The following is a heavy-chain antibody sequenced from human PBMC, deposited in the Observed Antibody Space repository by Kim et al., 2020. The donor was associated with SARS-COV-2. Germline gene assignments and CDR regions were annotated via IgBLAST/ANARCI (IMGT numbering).Heavy chain of an antibody. J-gene: IGHJ4*02. CDR1: GYTFTSYG. Sequence: ASVQVSCEASGYTFTSYGICWVRQAPGQGLEWMGWISPYNGNTHYAQKLEGRVTMTTDTSTSTAYLELRSLRSDDTAMYFCARIYTGNRNEVDYWGQGTLVTVSS. CDR2: ISPYNGNT. CDR3: ARIYTGNRNEVDY. D-gene: IGHD1-26*01. V-gene: IGHV1-18*01.